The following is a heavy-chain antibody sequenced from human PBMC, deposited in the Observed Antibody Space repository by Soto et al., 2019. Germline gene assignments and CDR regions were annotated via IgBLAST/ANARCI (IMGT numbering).Heavy chain of an antibody. CDR1: GYTFTSYD. CDR3: AREGG. CDR2: ISYDGSNK. J-gene: IGHJ1*01. V-gene: IGHV3-30-3*01. Sequence: QVQLVQSGAEVRKPGASVKVSCKASGYTFTSYDIYWVRQAPGKGLEWVAVISYDGSNKYYADSVKGRFSISRDNSKNTVYLQMNSLRAEDTAVYYCAREGGWGQGTLVTVSS. D-gene: IGHD2-15*01.